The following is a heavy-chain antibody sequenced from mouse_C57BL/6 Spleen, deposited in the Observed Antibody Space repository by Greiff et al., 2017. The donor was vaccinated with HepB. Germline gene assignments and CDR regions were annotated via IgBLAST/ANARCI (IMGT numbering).Heavy chain of an antibody. Sequence: QVQLQQPGAELVRPGTSVKLSCKASGYTFTSYWMHWVKQRPGQGLEWIGVIDPSDSYTNYNQKFKGKATLTVDTSSSTAYMQLSSLTSEDSAVYYCARRGGYGATGYAMDYWGQGTSVTVSS. CDR2: IDPSDSYT. CDR3: ARRGGYGATGYAMDY. J-gene: IGHJ4*01. D-gene: IGHD2-2*01. CDR1: GYTFTSYW. V-gene: IGHV1-59*01.